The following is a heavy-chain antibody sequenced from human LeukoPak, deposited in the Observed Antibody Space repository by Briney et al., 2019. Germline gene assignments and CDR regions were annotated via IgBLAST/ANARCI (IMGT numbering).Heavy chain of an antibody. CDR2: IKQDGSEK. D-gene: IGHD2/OR15-2a*01. CDR1: GFTFSRHW. V-gene: IGHV3-7*05. J-gene: IGHJ3*02. Sequence: GGSLRLSCAASGFTFSRHWMSWVPQAPGKGLEWVANIKQDGSEKYYVDSVKGRFTISRDNAKNSLYLQMNSLRAEDTAVYYCARGNFSAYDIWGQGTMVTVSS. CDR3: ARGNFSAYDI.